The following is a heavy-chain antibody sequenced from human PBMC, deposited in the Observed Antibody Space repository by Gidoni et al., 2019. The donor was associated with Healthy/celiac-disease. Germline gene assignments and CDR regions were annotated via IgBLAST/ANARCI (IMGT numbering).Heavy chain of an antibody. V-gene: IGHV3-15*04. CDR1: GFTFSNAW. Sequence: EVQLAEPGGGLVKPGGAPRLSCAAAGFTFSNAWMSWVRQAQGKGLEWVGRIESKTDGGTTAYAAPVKGRFTISRDDSKNTLYLQMHSLKPEDTAVYYCTTDRRITMIIVVISYWGQGTLVTVSS. CDR2: IESKTDGGTT. CDR3: TTDRRITMIIVVISY. J-gene: IGHJ4*02. D-gene: IGHD3-22*01.